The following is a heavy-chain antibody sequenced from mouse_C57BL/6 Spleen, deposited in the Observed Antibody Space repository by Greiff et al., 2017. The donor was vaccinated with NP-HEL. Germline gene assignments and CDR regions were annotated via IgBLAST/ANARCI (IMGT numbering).Heavy chain of an antibody. Sequence: QVQLKESGAELVRPGTSVKVSCKASGYAFTNYLIEWVKQRPGQGLEWIGVINPGSGGTNYNEKFKGKATLTADKSSSTAYMQLSSLTSEDSAVYFCARNYGSSYHADYWGQGTTLTVSS. V-gene: IGHV1-54*01. CDR3: ARNYGSSYHADY. CDR1: GYAFTNYL. J-gene: IGHJ2*01. CDR2: INPGSGGT. D-gene: IGHD1-1*01.